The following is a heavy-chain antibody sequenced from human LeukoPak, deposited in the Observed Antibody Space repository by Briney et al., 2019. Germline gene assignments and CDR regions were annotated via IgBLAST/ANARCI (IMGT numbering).Heavy chain of an antibody. V-gene: IGHV4-39*01. CDR3: ARRSSGWYPSGFDI. Sequence: EASETLSLTCTVSGGSISSSSYYWGWIRQPPGKGLEWIGNIYYSGITYYNPSLKSRVTISVDTSKNQFSLKLSSVTAADTAVYYCARRSSGWYPSGFDIWGQGTMVTVSS. CDR2: IYYSGIT. D-gene: IGHD6-19*01. J-gene: IGHJ3*02. CDR1: GGSISSSSYY.